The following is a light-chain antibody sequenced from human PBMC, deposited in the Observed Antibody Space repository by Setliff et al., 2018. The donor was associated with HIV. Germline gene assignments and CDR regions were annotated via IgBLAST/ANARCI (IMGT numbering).Light chain of an antibody. J-gene: IGKJ1*01. Sequence: ESVLTQSPGTLSLSPGERATLSCRASQNVDSSFLAWYQQKPGQAPRLLIYGTSSRATGIPDRFSGSGSGTDFTLTISRLEPEDCAMYYCQQYGNLLWTFGQGTKV. CDR3: QQYGNLLWT. CDR1: QNVDSSF. V-gene: IGKV3-20*01. CDR2: GTS.